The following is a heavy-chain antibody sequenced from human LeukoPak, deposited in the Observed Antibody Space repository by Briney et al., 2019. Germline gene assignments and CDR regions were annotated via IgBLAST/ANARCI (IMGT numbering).Heavy chain of an antibody. V-gene: IGHV3-53*01. CDR1: GFTVSSNY. CDR3: ARDVYYYDSSAKGGYYFDY. CDR2: IYSGGST. D-gene: IGHD3-22*01. Sequence: KPGGSLRLSCAASGFTVSSNYMSRVRQAPGKGLEWVSVIYSGGSTYYADSVKGRFTISRDNSKNTLYLQMNSLRAEDTAVYYCARDVYYYDSSAKGGYYFDYWGQGTLVTVSS. J-gene: IGHJ4*02.